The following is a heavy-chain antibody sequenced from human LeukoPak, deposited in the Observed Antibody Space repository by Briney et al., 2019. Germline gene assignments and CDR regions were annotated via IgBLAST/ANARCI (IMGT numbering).Heavy chain of an antibody. V-gene: IGHV3-69-1*01. CDR3: ARPTTVALDY. J-gene: IGHJ4*02. D-gene: IGHD4-23*01. CDR1: GFTFSDYD. Sequence: GGSLRLSCAASGFTFSDYDMNWVRQPPGKGLEWVSYITSSRTINYADSVKGRFTVSRDNAKNSLYLQMDSLRDEDTAVYYCARPTTVALDYWGQGTLVTVSS. CDR2: ITSSRTI.